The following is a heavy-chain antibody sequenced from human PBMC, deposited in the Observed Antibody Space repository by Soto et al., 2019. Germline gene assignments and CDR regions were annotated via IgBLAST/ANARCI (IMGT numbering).Heavy chain of an antibody. J-gene: IGHJ6*02. D-gene: IGHD2-21*02. CDR2: ISSSSSYI. CDR1: GFTFSSYS. Sequence: GGSLRLSCAASGFTFSSYSMNWVRQAPGKGLEWVSSISSSSSYIYYADSVKGRFTISRDNAKNSLYLQMNSLRAEDTAVYYCARVPSKHIVVVTGLYYYYGMDVWGQGTTVTVSS. CDR3: ARVPSKHIVVVTGLYYYYGMDV. V-gene: IGHV3-21*01.